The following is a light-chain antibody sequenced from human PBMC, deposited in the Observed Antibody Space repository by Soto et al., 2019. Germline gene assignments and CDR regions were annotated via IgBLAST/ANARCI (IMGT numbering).Light chain of an antibody. CDR1: QSVSSTK. V-gene: IGKV3-20*01. J-gene: IGKJ1*01. CDR3: QQYGSSPWT. Sequence: EIVLTQSPGTLSLSPGEIATLSCRASQSVSSTKLAWYQQRPGQAPRLLIFGASNRATGVPDRFSGSGSGTDSTLAISRLEPEDFAVYYCQQYGSSPWTFGQGTKVDIK. CDR2: GAS.